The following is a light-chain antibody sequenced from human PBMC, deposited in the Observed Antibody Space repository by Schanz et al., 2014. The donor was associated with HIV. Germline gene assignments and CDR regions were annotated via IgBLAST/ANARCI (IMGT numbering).Light chain of an antibody. V-gene: IGKV3-15*01. CDR2: GAS. CDR1: QSVSSTY. J-gene: IGKJ1*01. CDR3: QQYIHWPRT. Sequence: EIVLTQSPGTLSLSPGERATLSCRASQSVSSTYLAWYQQNPGQSPRLLIYGASTRATGVPARLSGGGSGTEFTLTISSLQSEDFAVYYCQQYIHWPRTFGQGTKVEI.